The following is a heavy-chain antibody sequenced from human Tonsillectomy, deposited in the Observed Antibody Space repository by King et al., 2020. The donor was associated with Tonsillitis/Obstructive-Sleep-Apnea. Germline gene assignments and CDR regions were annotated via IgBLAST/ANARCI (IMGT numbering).Heavy chain of an antibody. J-gene: IGHJ4*02. D-gene: IGHD6-13*01. V-gene: IGHV1-3*01. Sequence: VQLVESGAEVKKPGASVKVYCKASGYTFATYTLHWVRQAPGQTLQWMGWINAGNGYTRYSQNFQGRLTITRDTSASTAYMELSSLRSEDTAVYYCARARTSSWYEFHYWGQGTLVTVSS. CDR1: GYTFATYT. CDR2: INAGNGYT. CDR3: ARARTSSWYEFHY.